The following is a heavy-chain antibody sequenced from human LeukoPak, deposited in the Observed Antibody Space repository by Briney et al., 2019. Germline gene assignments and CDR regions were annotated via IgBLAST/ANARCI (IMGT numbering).Heavy chain of an antibody. CDR3: ARRSLGRHRYFDY. J-gene: IGHJ4*02. D-gene: IGHD3-16*01. CDR2: INHSGST. V-gene: IGHV4-34*01. CDR1: GGSFSGYY. Sequence: SETLSLTCAVYGGSFSGYYWSWIRQPPGKGLEWIGEINHSGSTNYSPSLKSRVTILVDTSKNHFSLKLSSVTAADTAVYYCARRSLGRHRYFDYWGQGTLVTVSS.